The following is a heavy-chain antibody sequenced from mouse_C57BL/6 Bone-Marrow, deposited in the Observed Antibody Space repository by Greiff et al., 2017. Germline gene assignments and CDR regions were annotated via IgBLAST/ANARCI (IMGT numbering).Heavy chain of an antibody. D-gene: IGHD1-1*01. CDR3: AREGIWYYGSRDY. J-gene: IGHJ2*01. V-gene: IGHV1-55*01. CDR1: GYTFTSYW. CDR2: IYPGSGST. Sequence: QVQLQQPGAELVKPGASVKMSCKASGYTFTSYWITWVKQRPGQGPEWIGDIYPGSGSTNYNEKFKSKATLTVDTSSSTAYMQLSSLTSEDSAVYYCAREGIWYYGSRDYWGQGTTLTVSS.